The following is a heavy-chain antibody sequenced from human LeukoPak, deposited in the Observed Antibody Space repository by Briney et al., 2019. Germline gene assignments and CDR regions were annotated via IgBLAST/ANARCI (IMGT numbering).Heavy chain of an antibody. CDR2: INSDGSST. V-gene: IGHV3-74*01. D-gene: IGHD6-19*01. CDR1: GFTFSSYW. Sequence: GGSLRLSCAASGFTFSSYWMHWVRQAPGKGLVWVSRINSDGSSTSYADSVKGRFTISRDNSKNTLYLQMNSLRAEDTAVYYCARVGSGGAWFDFWGQGTLVTVSS. CDR3: ARVGSGGAWFDF. J-gene: IGHJ4*02.